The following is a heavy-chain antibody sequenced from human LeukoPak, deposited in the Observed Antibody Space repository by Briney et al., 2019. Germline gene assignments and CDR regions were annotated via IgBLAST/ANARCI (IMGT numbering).Heavy chain of an antibody. Sequence: SETLSLTCTVSGGSFISYYWTWIRQPPGKGLEWIGYIFYSGSTNYNPSLKSRVTISVDTSKNQFSLKMNSVTAADTAVYYCARGIRYGAGSWYFDVWGRGILVTVSS. CDR1: GGSFISYY. D-gene: IGHD3-10*01. V-gene: IGHV4-59*01. CDR2: IFYSGST. J-gene: IGHJ2*01. CDR3: ARGIRYGAGSWYFDV.